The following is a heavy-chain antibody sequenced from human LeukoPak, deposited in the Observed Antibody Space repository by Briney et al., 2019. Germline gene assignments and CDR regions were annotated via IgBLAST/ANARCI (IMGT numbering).Heavy chain of an antibody. J-gene: IGHJ5*02. V-gene: IGHV1-2*02. D-gene: IGHD3-16*01. CDR2: INPNSGGT. CDR1: GYTFTGYY. Sequence: ASVKVSCKASGYTFTGYYMHWLRQAPGQGLEWMGWINPNSGGTNYAQKFQGRVTMTRDTSISTAYMELSRLRSDDTAVYYCARHGGVPDNWFDPWGQGTLVTVSS. CDR3: ARHGGVPDNWFDP.